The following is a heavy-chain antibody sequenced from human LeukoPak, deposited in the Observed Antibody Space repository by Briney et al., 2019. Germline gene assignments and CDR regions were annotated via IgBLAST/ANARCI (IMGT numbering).Heavy chain of an antibody. CDR1: GGSVSSGSYY. CDR3: ARAWGLRPLDY. J-gene: IGHJ4*02. CDR2: IYYSGST. D-gene: IGHD1-26*01. V-gene: IGHV4-61*01. Sequence: PSETLSLTCTDSGGSVSSGSYYWSWIRQPPGKGLEWIGYIYYSGSTNYNPSLKSRVTISVDTSKNQFSLKLSSVTAADTAVYYCARAWGLRPLDYWGQGTLVTVSS.